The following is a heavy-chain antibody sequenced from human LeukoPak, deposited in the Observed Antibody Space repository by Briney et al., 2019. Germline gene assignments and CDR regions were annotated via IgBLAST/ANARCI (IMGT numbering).Heavy chain of an antibody. D-gene: IGHD4-23*01. J-gene: IGHJ4*02. Sequence: WIRQPPGKGLEWMGIIYPGDSDTRYSPSFQGQVTISADKSISTAYLQWSSLKASDTAMYYCARRLRWYNFDYWGQGTLVTVSS. V-gene: IGHV5-51*01. CDR3: ARRLRWYNFDY. CDR2: IYPGDSDT.